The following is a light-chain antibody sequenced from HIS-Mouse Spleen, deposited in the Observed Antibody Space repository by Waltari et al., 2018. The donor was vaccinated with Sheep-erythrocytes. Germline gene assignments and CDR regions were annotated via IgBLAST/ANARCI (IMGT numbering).Light chain of an antibody. CDR3: SSYTSSSTPHVV. Sequence: QSALTQPASVSGSPGQSLTISCTGPSRDVGGYNYVSWYQQHPGKAPKLMIYEVSNRPSGVSNRFSGSKSGNTASLTISGLQAEDEADYYCSSYTSSSTPHVVFGGGTKLTVL. J-gene: IGLJ2*01. CDR2: EVS. V-gene: IGLV2-14*01. CDR1: SRDVGGYNY.